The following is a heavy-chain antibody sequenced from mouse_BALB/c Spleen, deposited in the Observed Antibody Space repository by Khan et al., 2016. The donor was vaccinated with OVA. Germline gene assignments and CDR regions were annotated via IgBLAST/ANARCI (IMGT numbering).Heavy chain of an antibody. J-gene: IGHJ3*01. CDR1: GYSITSGYY. D-gene: IGHD3-1*01. CDR3: ARGGSSGPAWFAY. CDR2: IRYDGSN. V-gene: IGHV3-6*02. Sequence: EVQLQESGPGLVKPSQSLSLTCSVTGYSITSGYYWNWIRQFPGNKLEWMGYIRYDGSNNYNQSLKNRISITRDTSKNQFFLKLNSVTTEDTATYYCARGGSSGPAWFAYWGQGTLVTVSA.